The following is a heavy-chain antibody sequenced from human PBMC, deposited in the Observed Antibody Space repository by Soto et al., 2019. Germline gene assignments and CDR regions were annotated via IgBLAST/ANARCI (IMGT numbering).Heavy chain of an antibody. CDR1: GFTFSDYT. CDR3: AKGLQDSDH. V-gene: IGHV3-21*01. Sequence: KPGGSLRLSCAPSGFTFSDYTMNWVRQAPGKGLEWVSSISSSSSFIYYSDSVKGRFTISRDNDRNSLYLQMTSLRGEDTAVYYCAKGLQDSDHWGQGTPVTVSS. CDR2: ISSSSSFI. J-gene: IGHJ4*02.